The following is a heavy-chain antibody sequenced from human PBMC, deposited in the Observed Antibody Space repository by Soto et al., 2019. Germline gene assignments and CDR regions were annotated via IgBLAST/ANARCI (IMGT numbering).Heavy chain of an antibody. D-gene: IGHD6-25*01. CDR2: ISGGGGTT. CDR3: AKTFVDSGDSSGWPWAFHS. CDR1: GFTFSNYA. Sequence: EVQLLESGGGLVQPGGSLRLSCAASGFTFSNYAMSWVRQAPGKGLEWVSAISGGGGTTYYAGSVKGRFTISRDNSKNPLFLQMYSLRAEDTAEYYCAKTFVDSGDSSGWPWAFHSWGQGTLVTVFS. V-gene: IGHV3-23*01. J-gene: IGHJ4*02.